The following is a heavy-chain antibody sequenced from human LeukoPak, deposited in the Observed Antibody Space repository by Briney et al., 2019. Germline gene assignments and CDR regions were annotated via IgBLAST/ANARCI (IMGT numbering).Heavy chain of an antibody. CDR1: GFTFSSYW. J-gene: IGHJ4*02. Sequence: GGSLRLSCAASGFTFSSYWMYWVRQAPGKGLEWVGRIKSKTDGGSTDYAAPVKGRFTISRDDSKNTLYLQMNSLKTEDTAVYYCSTTYYYDSSEGYWGQGTLVTVSS. V-gene: IGHV3-15*07. CDR2: IKSKTDGGST. CDR3: STTYYYDSSEGY. D-gene: IGHD3-22*01.